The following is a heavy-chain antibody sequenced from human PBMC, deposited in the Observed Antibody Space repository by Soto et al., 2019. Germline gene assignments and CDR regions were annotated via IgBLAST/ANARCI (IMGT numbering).Heavy chain of an antibody. Sequence: EVQLVETGGGLVPPGGSLRLSCAASGITFNNYWMSWVRQAPGKGLEWVANINQEGSQKYYVDSLKGRFTISRDNAKNSLYLQMNSLKVEDTAVYYCARGDKYYDLEHWGQGTLVTVSS. CDR1: GITFNNYW. D-gene: IGHD3-3*01. CDR3: ARGDKYYDLEH. CDR2: INQEGSQK. V-gene: IGHV3-7*01. J-gene: IGHJ1*01.